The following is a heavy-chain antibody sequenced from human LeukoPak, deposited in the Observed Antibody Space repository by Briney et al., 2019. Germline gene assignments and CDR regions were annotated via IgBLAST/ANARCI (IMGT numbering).Heavy chain of an antibody. CDR1: RFTVSSNY. CDR2: ISGSGGST. V-gene: IGHV3-23*01. D-gene: IGHD2-2*01. J-gene: IGHJ4*02. CDR3: AKDRVVPMGGLVVRYFDY. Sequence: GGSLRLSCAASRFTVSSNYMSWVRQAPGKGLEWVSAISGSGGSTYYADSVKGRFTISRDNSKNTLYPQMNSLRAEDTAVYYCAKDRVVPMGGLVVRYFDYWGQGTLVTVSS.